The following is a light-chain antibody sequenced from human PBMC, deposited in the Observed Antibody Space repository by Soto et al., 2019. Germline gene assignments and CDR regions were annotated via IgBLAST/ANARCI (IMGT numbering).Light chain of an antibody. CDR3: QHLDSYPLT. CDR2: AAS. V-gene: IGKV1-9*01. J-gene: IGKJ2*01. Sequence: IQLTQSPSSLSASVGDRVTITCRASQGISSYLAWYQQKPGMAPKVLIYAASTLQSGVPSRFSGSGSGAHFTLTISSLQPEDFATYYCQHLDSYPLTFGQGTKLEIK. CDR1: QGISSY.